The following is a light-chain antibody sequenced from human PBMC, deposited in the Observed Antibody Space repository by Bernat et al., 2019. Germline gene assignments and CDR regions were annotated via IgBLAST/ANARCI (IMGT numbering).Light chain of an antibody. CDR2: EVT. CDR1: RSDVGSHNR. Sequence: QSALTQPPSVSGSPGQSVTISCTGTRSDVGSHNRVSWYQQSPGTAPTLIIYEVTNRPAGVPDRFSGSKSGNTASLTISGLQADDEADYYCSSYTRTSTFVFGTGTKVTVL. J-gene: IGLJ1*01. V-gene: IGLV2-18*02. CDR3: SSYTRTSTFV.